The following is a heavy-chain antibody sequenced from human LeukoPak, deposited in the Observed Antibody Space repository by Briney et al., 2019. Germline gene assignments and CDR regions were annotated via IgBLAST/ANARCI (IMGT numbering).Heavy chain of an antibody. CDR1: GFAFSSSG. Sequence: GGSLRLSCAASGFAFSSSGIHWVRQAPGKGLEWVAFIRYDGSIKYYADSVKGRFTISRDNSKNTVSLEMNSLGGGDTAVYYCAKGVVYVDVWGRGTTVTVSS. D-gene: IGHD2-15*01. CDR2: IRYDGSIK. V-gene: IGHV3-30*02. CDR3: AKGVVYVDV. J-gene: IGHJ6*03.